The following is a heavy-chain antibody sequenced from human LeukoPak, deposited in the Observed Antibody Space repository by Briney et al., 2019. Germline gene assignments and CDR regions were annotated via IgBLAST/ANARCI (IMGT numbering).Heavy chain of an antibody. D-gene: IGHD4-23*01. CDR2: ISSSSSTI. J-gene: IGHJ4*02. CDR1: GFTFSSYS. V-gene: IGHV3-48*04. CDR3: ARDTNGGKTLDFDY. Sequence: GGSLRLSCAASGFTFSSYSMNWVRQAPGKGLEWVSYISSSSSTIYYADSVKGRFTISRDNAKNSLYLQMNSLRAEDTAVYYCARDTNGGKTLDFDYWGQGTLVTVSS.